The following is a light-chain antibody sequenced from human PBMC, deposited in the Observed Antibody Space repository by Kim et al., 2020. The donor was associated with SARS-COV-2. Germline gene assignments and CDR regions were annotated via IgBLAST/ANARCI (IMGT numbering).Light chain of an antibody. CDR2: DDE. CDR1: TSNIGDYGQNF. J-gene: IGLJ3*02. V-gene: IGLV1-51*01. Sequence: QSALTQPPSVSAAPGQVVTISCSGSTSNIGDYGQNFVAWYQQLPGNAPKLLIYDDEKRPSGIPDRFSASKSGSSATLTITGLQTGDEAVYYCGTWDTSLSARVFGGGTQLTVL. CDR3: GTWDTSLSARV.